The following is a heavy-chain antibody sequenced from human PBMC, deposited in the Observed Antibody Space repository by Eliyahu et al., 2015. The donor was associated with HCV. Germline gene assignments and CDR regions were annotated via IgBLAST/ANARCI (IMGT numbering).Heavy chain of an antibody. Sequence: QLQLQESGPGLVKPSETLSLTCTVSGGSISSSSYYWGSVRPPPXEGLEWIGSIYYSGSTYYNPSLKSRVTISVDTSKNQFSLKLSSVTAADTAVYYCARHYGSLLSRTDYYYYGMDVWGQGTTVTVSS. CDR1: GGSISSSSYY. V-gene: IGHV4-39*01. CDR3: ARHYGSLLSRTDYYYYGMDV. J-gene: IGHJ6*02. D-gene: IGHD4-17*01. CDR2: IYYSGST.